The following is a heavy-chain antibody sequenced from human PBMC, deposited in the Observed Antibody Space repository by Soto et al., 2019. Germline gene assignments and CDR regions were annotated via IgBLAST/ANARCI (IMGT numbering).Heavy chain of an antibody. CDR2: ISYDGINK. CDR1: GFTFSSYG. D-gene: IGHD4-17*01. CDR3: AKDRSRSLYGECLCY. Sequence: QVQLVESGGGVVQPGRSLRLSCAAYGFTFSSYGMHWVRQAPGKGLDRVAVISYDGINKYYADSVKGPFTISRDNSKNTLQLQLNALRAEDTAVYYCAKDRSRSLYGECLCYGRQGTLVTVSS. J-gene: IGHJ4*02. V-gene: IGHV3-30*18.